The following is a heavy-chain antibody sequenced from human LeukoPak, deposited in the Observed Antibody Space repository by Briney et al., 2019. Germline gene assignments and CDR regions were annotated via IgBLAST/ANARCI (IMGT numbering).Heavy chain of an antibody. V-gene: IGHV4-59*11. D-gene: IGHD3-22*01. CDR2: IYYSGTT. Sequence: SETLSLTCTVSGGSIGSHYWSWTRQPPGEGLEWIGYIYYSGTTSYNPSFKSRVTISVDTSKNQFSLKLSSVTAADTAVYYCARDYYDSRGEAFDIWGLGTMVTVSS. CDR3: ARDYYDSRGEAFDI. CDR1: GGSIGSHY. J-gene: IGHJ3*02.